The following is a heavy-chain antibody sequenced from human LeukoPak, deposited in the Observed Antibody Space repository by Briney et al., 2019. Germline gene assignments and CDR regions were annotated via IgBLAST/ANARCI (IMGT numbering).Heavy chain of an antibody. D-gene: IGHD4-17*01. Sequence: SETLSLTCAVYGGSFSGYYWSWIRQPPGKGLEWIGEINHSGSTNYNPSLKSRVTISVDTSKNQFSLKLSSVTAADTAVYYCAGGKVTTYSHYYYGMDVWGQGTTVTVSS. V-gene: IGHV4-34*01. CDR2: INHSGST. J-gene: IGHJ6*02. CDR3: AGGKVTTYSHYYYGMDV. CDR1: GGSFSGYY.